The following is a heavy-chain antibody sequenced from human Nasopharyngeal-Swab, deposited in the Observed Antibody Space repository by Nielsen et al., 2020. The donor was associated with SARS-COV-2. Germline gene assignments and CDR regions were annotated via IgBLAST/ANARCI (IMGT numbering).Heavy chain of an antibody. CDR1: GGSISSGGYY. D-gene: IGHD3-22*01. CDR2: IYYSGST. V-gene: IGHV4-31*01. Sequence: SETLSLTCTVSGGSISSGGYYWSWIRQHPGKGLEWIGYIYYSGSTYYNPSLKSQVTISVDTSKNQFSLKLSSVTAADTAVYYCARATITMIVVVDAFDIWGQGTMVTVSS. CDR3: ARATITMIVVVDAFDI. J-gene: IGHJ3*02.